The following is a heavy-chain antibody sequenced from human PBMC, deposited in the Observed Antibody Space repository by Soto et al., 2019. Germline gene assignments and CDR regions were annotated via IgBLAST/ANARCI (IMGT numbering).Heavy chain of an antibody. CDR3: ARGDYGDSQRGYFDL. J-gene: IGHJ2*01. Sequence: SETLSLTCTVSGGSISSYYWSWIRQPPGKGLEWIGYIYYSGSTNYNPSLKSRVTISVDTSKNQFSLKLSSVTAADTAVYYCARGDYGDSQRGYFDLWGRGTLVTVSS. CDR2: IYYSGST. D-gene: IGHD4-17*01. CDR1: GGSISSYY. V-gene: IGHV4-59*01.